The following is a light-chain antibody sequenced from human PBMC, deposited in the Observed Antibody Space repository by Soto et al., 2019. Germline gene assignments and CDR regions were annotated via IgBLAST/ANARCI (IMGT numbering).Light chain of an antibody. CDR1: QNVFYNVNNKNY. CDR2: WAS. V-gene: IGKV4-1*01. Sequence: DIVLTQSPDSLAVSLGERATINCKSSQNVFYNVNNKNYLAWYQKKPGQPPKLLIYWASTRESGVPDRFSGSGSGTDFTLTISSLQAEDVAVYYCHQHYGPPPYTFGQGTKLEIK. J-gene: IGKJ2*01. CDR3: HQHYGPPPYT.